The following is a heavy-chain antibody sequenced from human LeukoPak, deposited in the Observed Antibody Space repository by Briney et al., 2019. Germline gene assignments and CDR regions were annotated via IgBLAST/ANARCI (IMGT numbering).Heavy chain of an antibody. D-gene: IGHD5-12*01. CDR1: GGSFSGYY. CDR3: ASFRGYSGYPIDY. CDR2: INHSGST. J-gene: IGHJ4*02. V-gene: IGHV4-34*01. Sequence: PSETLSLTCAVYGGSFSGYYWSWIRQPPGKGLEWLGEINHSGSTNYNPSLKTRVTISVDTSKNQFSLKLSSVTAADTAVYYCASFRGYSGYPIDYWGQGTLVTVSS.